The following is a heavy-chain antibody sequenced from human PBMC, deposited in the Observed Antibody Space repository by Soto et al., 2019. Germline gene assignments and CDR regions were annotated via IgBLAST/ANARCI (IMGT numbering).Heavy chain of an antibody. D-gene: IGHD2-2*02. CDR2: INHSGST. CDR1: GGSFSGYC. J-gene: IGHJ6*02. CDR3: ARGRGYCSSTSCYTSYYYYYYGMDV. Sequence: PSETLSLTCAVYGGSFSGYCWSWIRQPPGKGLEWIGEINHSGSTNYNPSLKSRVTISVDTSKNQFSLKLSSVTAADTAVYYCARGRGYCSSTSCYTSYYYYYYGMDVWGQGTTVNVSS. V-gene: IGHV4-34*01.